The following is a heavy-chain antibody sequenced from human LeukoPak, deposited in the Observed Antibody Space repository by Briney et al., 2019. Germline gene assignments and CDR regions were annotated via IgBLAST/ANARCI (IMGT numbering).Heavy chain of an antibody. CDR3: ARDSRARPGDYVRWFDL. V-gene: IGHV4-38-2*02. Sequence: SETLSLICSVSGYSISSGYDWGWIRPPLGKGLEWIGSIYHSGNTYQNPSLKSRATISVDASENQFSLELSSVTAADTAVYYCARDSRARPGDYVRWFDLWGHGTLVTVSS. CDR2: IYHSGNT. CDR1: GYSISSGYD. D-gene: IGHD4-17*01. J-gene: IGHJ5*02.